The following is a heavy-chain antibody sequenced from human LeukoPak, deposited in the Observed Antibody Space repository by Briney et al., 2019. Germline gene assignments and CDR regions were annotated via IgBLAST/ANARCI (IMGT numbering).Heavy chain of an antibody. J-gene: IGHJ4*02. V-gene: IGHV3-74*01. CDR3: ARDIVSGSGSLDY. D-gene: IGHD3-10*01. Sequence: GGSLRLSCAASRFSLSNYWMHWVRQAPGKGLVWVSRVKSDWSNQSYADSVKGRFAISRDNAENMLYLQMNTLGAEDTAVYYCARDIVSGSGSLDYWGQGTLVTVSS. CDR1: RFSLSNYW. CDR2: VKSDWSNQ.